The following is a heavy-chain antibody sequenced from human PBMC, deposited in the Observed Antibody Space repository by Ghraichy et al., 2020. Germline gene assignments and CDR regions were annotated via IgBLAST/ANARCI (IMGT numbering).Heavy chain of an antibody. CDR1: GFIFSNYA. Sequence: GGSLRLSCATSGFIFSNYAMSWVRQAPGKGLEWVSSISGSGGSTYNADSVKGRFTISRDNSKNTLHLQMDSLRAEDTAVYYCAKGTKLMVYSVGSFDYWGPGTLVTVSS. V-gene: IGHV3-23*01. CDR3: AKGTKLMVYSVGSFDY. J-gene: IGHJ4*02. D-gene: IGHD2-8*01. CDR2: ISGSGGST.